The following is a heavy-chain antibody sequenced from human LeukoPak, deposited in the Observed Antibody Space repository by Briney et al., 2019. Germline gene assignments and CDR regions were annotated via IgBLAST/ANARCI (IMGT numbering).Heavy chain of an antibody. CDR2: TYSSGTT. V-gene: IGHV3-66*01. CDR1: GFTVSTSY. CDR3: ARVSPFDY. J-gene: IGHJ4*02. Sequence: GGSLRLSCAASGFTVSTSYVSWARQAPGKGLEWVSVTYSSGTTYYADSLKGRFTISRDSSKNTLYLQINNLRVDDTAVYYCARVSPFDYWGQGTLVTVSS.